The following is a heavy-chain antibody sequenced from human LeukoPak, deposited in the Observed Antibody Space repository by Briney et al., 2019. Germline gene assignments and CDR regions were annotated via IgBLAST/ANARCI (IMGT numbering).Heavy chain of an antibody. J-gene: IGHJ4*02. V-gene: IGHV3-21*04. CDR1: GFPFSCYS. CDR3: AKAEFAGEDY. D-gene: IGHD3-10*01. Sequence: PGGSLRLSCAASGFPFSCYSMNWVRQSPGKGLEWVSPISSSSRYIYYADSEKGRFTISRHNSENTLSLQMNNLRAEDTPVYYGAKAEFAGEDYWGQGTLVTASS. CDR2: ISSSSRYI.